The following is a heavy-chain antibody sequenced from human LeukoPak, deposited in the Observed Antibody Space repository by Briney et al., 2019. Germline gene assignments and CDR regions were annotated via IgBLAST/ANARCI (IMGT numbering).Heavy chain of an antibody. Sequence: PGGSLRLSCAASGLTVGSNYMSWVRQAPGKGLEWVSVIYSSGNTYYADSVRGRFTVSRDKSKNTVYLQLNNLRVEDTAVYYCAREVMTTRYFDYWGQGTLVTVSS. CDR2: IYSSGNT. V-gene: IGHV3-53*01. J-gene: IGHJ4*02. D-gene: IGHD3-22*01. CDR3: AREVMTTRYFDY. CDR1: GLTVGSNY.